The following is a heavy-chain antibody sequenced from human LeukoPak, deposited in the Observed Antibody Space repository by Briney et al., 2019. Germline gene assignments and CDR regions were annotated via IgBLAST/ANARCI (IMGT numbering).Heavy chain of an antibody. V-gene: IGHV3-48*01. Sequence: GGSLRLSCAASGFTFSSYWMHWVRQAPGKGLEWVSYISSSSSTIYYADSVKGRFTISRDNAKNSLYLQMNSLRAEDTAVYYCARARWHTAIDWGQGTLVTVSS. CDR3: ARARWHTAID. CDR2: ISSSSSTI. CDR1: GFTFSSYW. D-gene: IGHD5-18*01. J-gene: IGHJ4*02.